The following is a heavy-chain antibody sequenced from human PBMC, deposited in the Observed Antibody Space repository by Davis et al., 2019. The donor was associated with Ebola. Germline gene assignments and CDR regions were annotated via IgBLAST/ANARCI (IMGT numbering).Heavy chain of an antibody. CDR2: ISAYNGNT. D-gene: IGHD3-3*01. CDR3: ATRIRFPKLRMLDV. V-gene: IGHV1-18*01. Sequence: ASVKVSCKASGYTFTSYGISWVRQAPGQGLEWMGWISAYNGNTNYAQKLQGKVTMTTDTSTSTAYMELRSLRSDDTAVYYCATRIRFPKLRMLDVWGKGTTVTVSS. J-gene: IGHJ6*04. CDR1: GYTFTSYG.